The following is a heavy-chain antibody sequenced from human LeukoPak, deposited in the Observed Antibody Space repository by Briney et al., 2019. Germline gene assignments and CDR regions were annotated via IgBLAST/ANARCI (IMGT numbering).Heavy chain of an antibody. J-gene: IGHJ5*02. V-gene: IGHV5-51*01. CDR3: ARRSDFRNWFDP. CDR2: IYPGNSQT. CDR1: GYSFTNYW. D-gene: IGHD2-21*02. Sequence: GESLKISCKAFGYSFTNYWIDWVRQMPGKGLEWMGSIYPGNSQTTYRPSFEGQVTISADRSISTAYLQWNSLKASDTAMYYCARRSDFRNWFDPWGLGTLVTVSA.